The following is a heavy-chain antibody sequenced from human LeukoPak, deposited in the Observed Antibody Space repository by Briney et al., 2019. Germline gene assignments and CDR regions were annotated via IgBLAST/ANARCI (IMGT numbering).Heavy chain of an antibody. CDR2: ISSNGGST. J-gene: IGHJ4*02. CDR3: ARSIVVVVAAMFDY. D-gene: IGHD2-15*01. Sequence: GGSLRLSCAASGFTFSSYAMHWVRQAPGKGLEYVSAISSNGGSTYYANSVKGRFTISRDNSKNTLYLQMGSLRAEDMAVYYCARSIVVVVAAMFDYWGQGTLVTVSS. CDR1: GFTFSSYA. V-gene: IGHV3-64*01.